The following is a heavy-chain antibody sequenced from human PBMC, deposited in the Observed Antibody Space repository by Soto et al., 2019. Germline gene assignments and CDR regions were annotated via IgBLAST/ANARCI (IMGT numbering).Heavy chain of an antibody. CDR3: ASVPGP. CDR1: GGSISSYY. CDR2: IYYSGST. V-gene: IGHV4-59*12. Sequence: PWETLSLTCTVSGGSISSYYWSWIRQPPGKGLEWIGYIYYSGSTNYNPSLKSRVTISVDTSKNQFSLKLSSVTAADTAVYYCASVPGPWGQGTLVTVSS. J-gene: IGHJ5*02. D-gene: IGHD7-27*01.